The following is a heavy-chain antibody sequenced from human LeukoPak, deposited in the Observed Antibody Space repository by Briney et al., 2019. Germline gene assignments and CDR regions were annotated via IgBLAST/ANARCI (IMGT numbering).Heavy chain of an antibody. D-gene: IGHD2-15*01. V-gene: IGHV3-53*01. CDR2: LDSGGSA. CDR1: GFTVSDNY. Sequence: GGSLRLSCAAPGFTVSDNYMSWFRQAPGKGLEWLSVLDSGGSAIYADSVRGRFTISRDNSKNTLHLQMDSLTIEDSALYYCARDHVVASGAVAYWGQGTRVTVSS. CDR3: ARDHVVASGAVAY. J-gene: IGHJ4*02.